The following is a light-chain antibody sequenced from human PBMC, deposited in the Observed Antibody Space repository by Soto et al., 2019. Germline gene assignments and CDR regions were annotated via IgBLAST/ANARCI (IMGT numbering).Light chain of an antibody. J-gene: IGKJ5*01. CDR1: QGVSSS. Sequence: IHLTQSPSSLSASVGDRVTITCRASQGVSSSLAWYHQQPGKAPKLLIYAATTLQSGVPSRFSGSGSGTDFTLTINSLQPEDFATYYCQQLHSYPFTFGQGTRLEIK. CDR2: AAT. CDR3: QQLHSYPFT. V-gene: IGKV1-9*01.